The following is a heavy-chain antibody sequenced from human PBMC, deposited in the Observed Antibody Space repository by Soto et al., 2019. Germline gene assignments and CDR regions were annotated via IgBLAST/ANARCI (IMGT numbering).Heavy chain of an antibody. V-gene: IGHV4-61*08. CDR2: IYYSGNT. Sequence: SETLSLTCTVSGDSVTSGDYYWSWIRQPPGKGLEWIGYIYYSGNTNYSPSLKSRVSISMDTSKNQFSLNLDSVTAADTAVYFCARDFAYFDSWGQGTLVTVSS. J-gene: IGHJ4*02. CDR1: GDSVTSGDYY. CDR3: ARDFAYFDS. D-gene: IGHD3-3*01.